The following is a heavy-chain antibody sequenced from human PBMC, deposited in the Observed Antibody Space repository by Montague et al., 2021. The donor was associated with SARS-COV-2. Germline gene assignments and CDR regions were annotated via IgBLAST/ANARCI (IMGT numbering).Heavy chain of an antibody. Sequence: SETLSLTCTVSGGSISSSSYYWGWIRQPPGKGLEWIGSIYYRGSTYYNPSLKSRVTISVDTSKNQFSLKLSSVTAADTAVYYCARERRYCSGGSCYSGWFDPWGQGTLVTVSS. CDR1: GGSISSSSYY. D-gene: IGHD2-15*01. CDR2: IYYRGST. V-gene: IGHV4-39*07. CDR3: ARERRYCSGGSCYSGWFDP. J-gene: IGHJ5*02.